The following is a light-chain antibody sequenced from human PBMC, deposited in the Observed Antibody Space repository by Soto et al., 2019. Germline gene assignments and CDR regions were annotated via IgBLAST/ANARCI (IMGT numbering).Light chain of an antibody. V-gene: IGLV2-14*01. CDR1: SSDGGGYNY. CDR2: DVS. CDR3: SSYTTSNTRQIV. Sequence: QSVLTQPASVSGCPGQSIPIFCTGTSSDGGGYNYVSWYQQHPGKAPKFMIYDVSNRPSGVSNRFSGSKSGNTASLTISGLQAEDEADYYCSSYTTSNTRQIVFGTGTKVTVL. J-gene: IGLJ1*01.